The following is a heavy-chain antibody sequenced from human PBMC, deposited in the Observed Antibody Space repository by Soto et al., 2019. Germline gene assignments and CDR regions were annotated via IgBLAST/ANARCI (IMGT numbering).Heavy chain of an antibody. CDR2: ISRSGSS. CDR3: ARGYWFDP. V-gene: IGHV4-59*01. CDR1: GGSIFSDD. Sequence: PWETLSLTCTVSGGSIFSDDWTWIRQPPGKGLEWIGYISRSGSSSFAPSLKGRVTFSTDTSKNQVSLKMTYVTVADTAVYYCARGYWFDPWGPGTLVTVSS. J-gene: IGHJ5*02.